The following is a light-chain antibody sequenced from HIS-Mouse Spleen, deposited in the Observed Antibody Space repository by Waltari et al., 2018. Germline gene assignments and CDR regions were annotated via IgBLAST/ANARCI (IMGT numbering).Light chain of an antibody. CDR3: SSYTSSSTRV. CDR2: EVS. Sequence: QSALTQPASVSGSPGQSITISCTGTSSDVGRYNYFSWYQQHPGKAPKLMIYEVSNRPSGVSNRFSGSKSGNTASLTISGLQAEDEADYYCSSYTSSSTRVFGGGTKLTVL. J-gene: IGLJ2*01. CDR1: SSDVGRYNY. V-gene: IGLV2-14*01.